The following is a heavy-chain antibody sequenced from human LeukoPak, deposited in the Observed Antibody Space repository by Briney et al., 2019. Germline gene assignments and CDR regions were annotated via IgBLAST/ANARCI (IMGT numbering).Heavy chain of an antibody. J-gene: IGHJ6*02. D-gene: IGHD3-22*01. CDR2: IYHDGST. CDR3: ARAAMYYDGSGYGHLDV. CDR1: GGSISSNNW. Sequence: SETLSLTCAVSGGSISSNNWWIWVRQSPEKGLEWIGEIYHDGSTNYNPSLKSRVTISMDKSKNQLSLKLNFVTAADTAVYYCARAAMYYDGSGYGHLDVWGQGTTVTVSS. V-gene: IGHV4-4*02.